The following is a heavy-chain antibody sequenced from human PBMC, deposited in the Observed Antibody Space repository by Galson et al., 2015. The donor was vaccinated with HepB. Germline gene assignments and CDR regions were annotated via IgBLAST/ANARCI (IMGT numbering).Heavy chain of an antibody. CDR3: ARSTVTTYWFDP. J-gene: IGHJ5*02. V-gene: IGHV3-33*01. D-gene: IGHD4-17*01. Sequence: SLRLSCAASGFTFSSYGMHWVRQAPGKGLEWVAVIWYDGSNKYYADSVKGRFTISRDNSKNTLYLQMNSLRAEDTAVYYCARSTVTTYWFDPWGQGTLVTVSS. CDR2: IWYDGSNK. CDR1: GFTFSSYG.